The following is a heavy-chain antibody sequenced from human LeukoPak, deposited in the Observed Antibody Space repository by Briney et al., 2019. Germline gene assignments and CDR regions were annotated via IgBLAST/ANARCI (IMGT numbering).Heavy chain of an antibody. D-gene: IGHD5-12*01. V-gene: IGHV1-2*02. Sequence: ASVKVSCKASGYTFTGYYMHWVRQAPGQGLEWMGWINPNSGGTNYAQKFQGRVTMTRDTSISTAYMELSRLRSDDTAVYYCARVALRDLVDTVKWFDPWGQGTLVTVSS. J-gene: IGHJ5*02. CDR2: INPNSGGT. CDR3: ARVALRDLVDTVKWFDP. CDR1: GYTFTGYY.